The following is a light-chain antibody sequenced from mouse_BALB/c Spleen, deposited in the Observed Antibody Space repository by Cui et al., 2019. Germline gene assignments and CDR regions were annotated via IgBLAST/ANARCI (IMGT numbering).Light chain of an antibody. V-gene: IGKV8-28*01. Sequence: DIVITQSPSSLSLSAGEKVTMSCKSSQSLLNSGNQKNYLAWYQQKPGQPPKLLIYGASTRESGVPDRFTGSGSGTDFTLTISSVQAEDLAVYYCQNDHSYPLTFGAGTKLELK. CDR1: QSLLNSGNQKNY. CDR3: QNDHSYPLT. J-gene: IGKJ5*01. CDR2: GAS.